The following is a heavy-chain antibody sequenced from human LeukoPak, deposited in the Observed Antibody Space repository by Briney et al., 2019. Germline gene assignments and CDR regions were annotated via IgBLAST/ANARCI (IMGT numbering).Heavy chain of an antibody. Sequence: GGSLRLSCAASGFTFSSYGMHWVRQAPGKGLEWVAVISYDGSNKYYADSVKGRFTISRDNSKNTLYLQMNSLRAEDTAVYYCSKLRVGYSGYGDHFDYWGQGTLVTVSS. J-gene: IGHJ4*02. CDR2: ISYDGSNK. V-gene: IGHV3-30*18. CDR3: SKLRVGYSGYGDHFDY. CDR1: GFTFSSYG. D-gene: IGHD5-12*01.